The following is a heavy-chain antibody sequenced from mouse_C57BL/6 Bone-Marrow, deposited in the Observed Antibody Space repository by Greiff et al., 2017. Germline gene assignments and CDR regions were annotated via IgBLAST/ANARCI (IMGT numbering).Heavy chain of an antibody. D-gene: IGHD1-1*01. CDR1: GYAFSSYW. Sequence: VQLQQSGAELVKPGASVKISCKASGYAFSSYWMNWVKQRPGKGLEWIGQIYPGDGDTNYNGKFKGKATLTADKSSRTAYMQLSSLTSEDSAVSFCAREGYYGSSPVYFDYWGQGTTLTVSS. J-gene: IGHJ2*01. CDR3: AREGYYGSSPVYFDY. V-gene: IGHV1-80*01. CDR2: IYPGDGDT.